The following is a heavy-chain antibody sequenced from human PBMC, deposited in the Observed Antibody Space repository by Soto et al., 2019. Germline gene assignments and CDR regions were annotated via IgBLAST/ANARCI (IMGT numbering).Heavy chain of an antibody. D-gene: IGHD1-1*01. CDR3: AKEGGNDGSFGNWFDP. J-gene: IGHJ5*02. CDR1: GGTFSNYA. Sequence: QVQLVQSGAEVKKPGSSVKVSCKASGGTFSNYAITWVRQAPGQGLEWLGRIIPIFGSANYAQKFQGRVTITADESTTTAYMELSSRRSDDAAVYYCAKEGGNDGSFGNWFDPWGQGTLVTVSS. CDR2: IIPIFGSA. V-gene: IGHV1-69*15.